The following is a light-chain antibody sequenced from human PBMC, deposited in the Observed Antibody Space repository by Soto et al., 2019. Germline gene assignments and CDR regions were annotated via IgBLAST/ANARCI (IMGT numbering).Light chain of an antibody. J-gene: IGKJ2*01. CDR3: QQYGSSPYT. Sequence: EIVLTQSPGTLYLSPGERATLSFRASQSVSSSYLAGYQQKPGQAPRLLIYGASSRATGIPDMFSGSGSGTDFTLTISRLEPEEFAVSYCQQYGSSPYTFGQGTKLEIK. CDR2: GAS. CDR1: QSVSSSY. V-gene: IGKV3-20*01.